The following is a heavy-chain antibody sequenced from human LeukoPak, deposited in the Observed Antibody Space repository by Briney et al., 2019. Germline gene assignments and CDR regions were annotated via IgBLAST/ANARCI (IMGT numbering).Heavy chain of an antibody. CDR2: IYYSGST. V-gene: IGHV4-39*01. CDR1: GGSISSSSYY. D-gene: IGHD2-2*01. J-gene: IGHJ4*02. CDR3: ARPAGIGFDAYHAPFDY. Sequence: PSETLSLTCTVSGGSISSSSYYWGWIRQPPGKGLEWIGSIYYSGSTYYNPSLKSRVTISVDTSKNQFSLKVSSVIAADTAVYYCARPAGIGFDAYHAPFDYWGQGTLVTVSS.